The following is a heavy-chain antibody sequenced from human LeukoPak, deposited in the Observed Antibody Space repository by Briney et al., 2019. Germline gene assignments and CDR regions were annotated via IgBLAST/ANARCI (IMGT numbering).Heavy chain of an antibody. V-gene: IGHV5-51*01. Sequence: GESLKISCKGSGXSFTSYWSGWVRQMPGKGLEWMGIIYPGDSDTRYSPSFQGQVTISADKSISTAYLQWSSLKASDTAMYYCARTSTPWDHTAFDYWGQGTLVTVSS. CDR1: GXSFTSYW. J-gene: IGHJ4*02. CDR2: IYPGDSDT. D-gene: IGHD1-26*01. CDR3: ARTSTPWDHTAFDY.